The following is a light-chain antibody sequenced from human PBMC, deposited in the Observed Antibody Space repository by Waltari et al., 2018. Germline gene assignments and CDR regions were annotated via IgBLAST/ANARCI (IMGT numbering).Light chain of an antibody. CDR1: QGISIC. CDR2: AAS. J-gene: IGKJ4*01. V-gene: IGKV1-12*01. CDR3: QQAYSFPLT. Sequence: DIQMTQSPSSLPASVGHRVTITVRASQGISICLAWYQQKPGKAPELLIYAASSFQSGVPSRFSGSGSGTDFTLTISSLQPEDFATYYCQQAYSFPLTFGGGTKVEIK.